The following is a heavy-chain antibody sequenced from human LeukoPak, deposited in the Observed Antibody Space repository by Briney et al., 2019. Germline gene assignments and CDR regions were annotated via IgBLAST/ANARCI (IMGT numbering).Heavy chain of an antibody. D-gene: IGHD3-10*01. CDR3: AKHVSGSLFYFDY. J-gene: IGHJ4*02. V-gene: IGHV3-23*01. CDR2: ISGTGYNT. CDR1: GSTFRNCA. Sequence: GGSLRLSCAASGSTFRNCAMSWVRQAPGKGLEWVSGISGTGYNTYYADSVKGRLTISRDNSKNTLYLQMNSLGAEDTAVYYCAKHVSGSLFYFDYWGQRTLVTVSS.